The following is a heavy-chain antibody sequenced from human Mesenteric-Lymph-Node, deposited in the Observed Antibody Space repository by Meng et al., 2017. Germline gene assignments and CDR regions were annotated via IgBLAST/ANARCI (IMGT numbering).Heavy chain of an antibody. CDR3: ATVGDGYNFESRGS. J-gene: IGHJ5*02. CDR2: INQHGNSK. V-gene: IGHV3-7*01. Sequence: GESLKISCTASGFTFGDYAMSWVRQAPGKGLEYVATINQHGNSKYYVDSVKGRFTISRDNAKTSLYLQMDSLRADDTALYYCATVGDGYNFESRGSWGQGTLVTVSS. CDR1: GFTFGDYA. D-gene: IGHD1-1*01.